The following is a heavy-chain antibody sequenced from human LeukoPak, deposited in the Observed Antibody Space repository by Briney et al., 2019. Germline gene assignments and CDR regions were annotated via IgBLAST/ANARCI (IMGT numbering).Heavy chain of an antibody. CDR2: IYGVDGT. V-gene: IGHV3-53*01. Sequence: GGSLRLSCAASGVAVSSHYMNWVRRAPGKGLEWVSVIYGVDGTSYADSVKGRFTISRDNSKNTVYLQMNSLRAEDTAVYYCATDSVIKADSLGGGYWGQGTLVTVSS. CDR3: ATDSVIKADSLGGGY. J-gene: IGHJ4*02. D-gene: IGHD3-10*01. CDR1: GVAVSSHY.